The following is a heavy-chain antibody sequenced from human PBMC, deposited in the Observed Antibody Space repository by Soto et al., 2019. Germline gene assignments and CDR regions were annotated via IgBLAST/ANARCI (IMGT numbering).Heavy chain of an antibody. CDR1: GGSVSSGSYY. D-gene: IGHD6-19*01. CDR3: ARGESIAVDYDY. Sequence: SETLSLTCTVSGGSVSSGSYYWSWIRQPPGKGLEWIGYIYYSGSTNYNPSLKSRVTISVDTSKNQFSLKLSSVTAADTAVYYCARGESIAVDYDYWGQGTLVTVSS. V-gene: IGHV4-61*01. J-gene: IGHJ4*02. CDR2: IYYSGST.